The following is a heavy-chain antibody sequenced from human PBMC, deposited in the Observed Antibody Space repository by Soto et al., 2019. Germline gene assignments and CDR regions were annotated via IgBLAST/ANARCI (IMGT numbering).Heavy chain of an antibody. CDR2: IIPLFGTA. J-gene: IGHJ4*02. Sequence: QVYLVQSGAEVKKPGSSVKISCKASGGIFSSNTINWVRQAAGQGLEWMGGIIPLFGTANYAEKFQGRVTITADKSTKTEDMELTSLRSEDTAVYSCASKAACGGDCYAFDSWGQGTLVTVSS. CDR1: GGIFSSNT. D-gene: IGHD2-21*02. CDR3: ASKAACGGDCYAFDS. V-gene: IGHV1-69*06.